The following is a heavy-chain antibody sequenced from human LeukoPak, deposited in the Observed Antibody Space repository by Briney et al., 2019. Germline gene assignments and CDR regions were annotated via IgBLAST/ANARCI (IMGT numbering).Heavy chain of an antibody. V-gene: IGHV1-69*13. J-gene: IGHJ5*02. Sequence: ASVKVSCKASGGTFSSYAISWVRQAPGQGLEWMGGIIPIFGTANYAQKFQGRVTITADESTSTAYMELSSLRPEDTAVYYCARDHLIVATSLAGFDPWGQGTLVTVSS. CDR3: ARDHLIVATSLAGFDP. D-gene: IGHD2-15*01. CDR1: GGTFSSYA. CDR2: IIPIFGTA.